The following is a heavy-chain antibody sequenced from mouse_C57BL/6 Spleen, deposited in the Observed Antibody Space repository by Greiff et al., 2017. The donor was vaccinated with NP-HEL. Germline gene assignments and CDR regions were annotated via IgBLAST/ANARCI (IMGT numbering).Heavy chain of an antibody. Sequence: QVQLQQPGAELVMPGASVKLSCKASGYTFTSYWMHWVKQRPGQGLEWIGEIDPSDSYTNYNQKFKGKSTLTVDKSSSTAYMQLSSLTSEDSAVDYCAREGDYYGSSLFAYWGQGTLVTVSA. V-gene: IGHV1-69*01. CDR2: IDPSDSYT. D-gene: IGHD1-1*01. J-gene: IGHJ3*01. CDR3: AREGDYYGSSLFAY. CDR1: GYTFTSYW.